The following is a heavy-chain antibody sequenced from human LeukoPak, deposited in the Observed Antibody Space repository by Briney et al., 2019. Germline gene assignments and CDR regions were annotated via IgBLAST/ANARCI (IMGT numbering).Heavy chain of an antibody. CDR3: ARLRSSSSWPSIYYYYMDV. CDR1: GGSISSYY. CDR2: IYYSGST. D-gene: IGHD6-13*01. Sequence: PSETLSLTCTVSGGSISSYYWSWIRQPPGKGLEWIGYIYYSGSTNYNPSLKSRVTISVDTSKNQFSLKLSSVTAADTAVYYCARLRSSSSWPSIYYYYMDVWGNGTTVTISS. V-gene: IGHV4-59*12. J-gene: IGHJ6*03.